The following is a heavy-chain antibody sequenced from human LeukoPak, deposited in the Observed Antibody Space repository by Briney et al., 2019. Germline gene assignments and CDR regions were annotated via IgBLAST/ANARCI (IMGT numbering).Heavy chain of an antibody. D-gene: IGHD3-16*02. V-gene: IGHV4-38-2*01. CDR2: IYHRGNT. J-gene: IGHJ4*02. CDR1: NYSISSGYY. Sequence: SETLSLTCAVSNYSISSGYYWGWIRQPPGQGLEWIGSIYHRGNTYYNPSLKSRVTISVDTSKNQFSLKLSSVTAADTAVYCCARIRMITFGGVIVRTYYFDYWGQGTLVIVSS. CDR3: ARIRMITFGGVIVRTYYFDY.